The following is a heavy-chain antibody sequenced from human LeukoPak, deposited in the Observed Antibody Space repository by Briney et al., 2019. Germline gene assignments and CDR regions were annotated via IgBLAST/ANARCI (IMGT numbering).Heavy chain of an antibody. D-gene: IGHD2-21*02. V-gene: IGHV4-39*07. Sequence: SQALSLTCTVSGGSISNSAFYWGWIRHPPGKGLEWIGRVSLGGDSNYNPSLSSRVTISIDESRTQFSLTLSPVTAADTAVYYCAREGGGDCSVWAWGRPKCYYYMDVWGKGTTVTVSS. CDR2: VSLGGDS. CDR1: GGSISNSAFY. CDR3: AREGGGDCSVWAWGRPKCYYYMDV. J-gene: IGHJ6*03.